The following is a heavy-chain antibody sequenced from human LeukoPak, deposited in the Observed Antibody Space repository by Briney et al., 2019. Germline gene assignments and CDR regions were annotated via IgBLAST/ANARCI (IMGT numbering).Heavy chain of an antibody. CDR3: ARVYSSGRYGDY. J-gene: IGHJ4*02. CDR1: GYTFTSYY. D-gene: IGHD6-19*01. CDR2: INPSGGST. V-gene: IGHV1-46*01. Sequence: ASVKVSCKASGYTFTSYYMHWVRQAPGQGLEWMGIINPSGGSTSYAQKFQGRVTMTRDTSTSTVYMELSRLRSDDTAVYYCARVYSSGRYGDYWGQGTLVTVSS.